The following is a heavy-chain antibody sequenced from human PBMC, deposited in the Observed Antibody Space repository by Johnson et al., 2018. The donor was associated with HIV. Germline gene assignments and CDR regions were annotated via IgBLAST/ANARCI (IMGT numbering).Heavy chain of an antibody. V-gene: IGHV3-23*04. Sequence: VQLVESGGGLVKPGGSLRLSCAASGFTFSSYAMSWVRQAPGKGLEWVSAISGSGGSTYYADSVKGRFTISSDDSKNTLLLQMNSLRAEDTALYYCARWSTEGSDAFDIWGQGTMVTVSS. CDR3: ARWSTEGSDAFDI. CDR1: GFTFSSYA. D-gene: IGHD1-26*01. J-gene: IGHJ3*02. CDR2: ISGSGGST.